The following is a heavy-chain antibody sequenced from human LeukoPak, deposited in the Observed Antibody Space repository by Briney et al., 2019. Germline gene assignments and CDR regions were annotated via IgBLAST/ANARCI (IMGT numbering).Heavy chain of an antibody. Sequence: PGGSLRLSSAASGFAFSSYNMNWVRQAPGKGLEWISYIGSSGSPTHYADSVGGRFTISRDNAENSLYLQMNSLRDEDTAVYFCARRPYSDTSGRLSDVWGQGTTVTVSS. CDR1: GFAFSSYN. CDR3: ARRPYSDTSGRLSDV. V-gene: IGHV3-48*02. D-gene: IGHD3-22*01. J-gene: IGHJ6*02. CDR2: IGSSGSPT.